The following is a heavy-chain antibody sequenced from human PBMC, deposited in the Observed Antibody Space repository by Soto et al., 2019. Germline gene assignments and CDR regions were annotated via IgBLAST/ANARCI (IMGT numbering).Heavy chain of an antibody. CDR2: IYWDDDK. CDR1: GFSLSTSGVG. V-gene: IGHV2-5*02. Sequence: QITLKESGPTLVKPTQTLTLTCTFSGFSLSTSGVGVAWIRQPTGKALEWLALIYWDDDKRDRPSLESRLTITKYTSKNQVVLTMTNMDSVDTATYYCAYLPCSGGSGYWLSFSGMDVWGQGTTVTVSS. CDR3: AYLPCSGGSGYWLSFSGMDV. D-gene: IGHD2-15*01. J-gene: IGHJ6*02.